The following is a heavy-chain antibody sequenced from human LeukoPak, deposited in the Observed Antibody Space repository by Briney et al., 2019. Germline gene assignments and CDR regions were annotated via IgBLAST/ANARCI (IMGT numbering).Heavy chain of an antibody. Sequence: SGGSLRLSCAASGFTFSTYAMSWFPQAPGKALEWVSSISLIALSTYYAHSVKGRFTISRDNSKNTLYLQMNSLRAEDTAVYYCANGKEYYYDSSGDCLDYWGQGTLVTVSS. D-gene: IGHD3-22*01. CDR3: ANGKEYYYDSSGDCLDY. V-gene: IGHV3-23*01. CDR1: GFTFSTYA. J-gene: IGHJ4*02. CDR2: ISLIALST.